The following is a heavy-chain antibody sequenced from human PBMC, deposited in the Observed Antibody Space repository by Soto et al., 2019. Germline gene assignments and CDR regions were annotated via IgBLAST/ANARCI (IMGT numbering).Heavy chain of an antibody. CDR3: ARGRSPPAYYDFWSGYSIPFDY. CDR2: IYYSGST. Sequence: SETLSLTCTVSGGSISSYYWSWIRQPPGKGLEWIGYIYYSGSTNYNPSLKSRVTISVDTSKNQFSLKLSSVTAADTAVYYCARGRSPPAYYDFWSGYSIPFDYWGQGTLVTVSS. D-gene: IGHD3-3*01. V-gene: IGHV4-59*01. CDR1: GGSISSYY. J-gene: IGHJ4*02.